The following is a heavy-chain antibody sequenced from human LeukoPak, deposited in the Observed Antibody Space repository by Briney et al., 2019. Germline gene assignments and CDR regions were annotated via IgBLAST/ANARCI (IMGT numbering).Heavy chain of an antibody. Sequence: PSESLSLTCAVYGGSFSGYYWSWIRQPPGKGLEWIGEIYHSGSTNYNPSLKSRVTISVDTSKNQFFLKLSSVTAADTAVYYCARGYYYDSSGYYFPHDAFDIWGQGTMVTVSS. D-gene: IGHD3-22*01. CDR2: IYHSGST. CDR1: GGSFSGYY. CDR3: ARGYYYDSSGYYFPHDAFDI. J-gene: IGHJ3*02. V-gene: IGHV4-34*01.